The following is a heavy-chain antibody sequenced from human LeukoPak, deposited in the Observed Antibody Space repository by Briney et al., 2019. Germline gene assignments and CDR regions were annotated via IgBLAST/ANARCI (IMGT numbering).Heavy chain of an antibody. CDR2: IYYSGST. V-gene: IGHV4-4*02. Sequence: SETLSLTCAVSGGSISTSKWWSWVRQPPGKGLEWIGEIYYSGSTNYNPSLNDRVTISVDTSKNQFSLKLNSVTAADTAVYYCARSDGYGLVGIWGQGTMVTVSS. D-gene: IGHD3-10*01. CDR1: GGSISTSKW. J-gene: IGHJ3*02. CDR3: ARSDGYGLVGI.